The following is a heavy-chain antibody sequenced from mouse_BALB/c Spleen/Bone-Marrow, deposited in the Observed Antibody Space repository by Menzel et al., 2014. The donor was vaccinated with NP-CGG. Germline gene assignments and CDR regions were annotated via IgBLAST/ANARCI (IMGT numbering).Heavy chain of an antibody. CDR3: XXXXXXXXFAX. CDR2: XXXAXXXX. J-gene: IGHJ3*01. Sequence: EVQLQQSGAELVKPGASVKLSCTASGFNIKDTYMXXVKQXXXQXXXXIXRXXXAXXXXKYDPKFQGKATITADTSSNTAYLQXXSXTSEDTAXXXXXXXXXXXXFAXWGXXTLVTVSA. V-gene: IGHV14-3*02. CDR1: GFNIKDTY.